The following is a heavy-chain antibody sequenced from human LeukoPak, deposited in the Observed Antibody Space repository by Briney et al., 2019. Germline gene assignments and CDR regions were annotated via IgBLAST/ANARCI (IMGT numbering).Heavy chain of an antibody. CDR1: GFTFSSYG. J-gene: IGHJ4*02. V-gene: IGHV3-64*01. D-gene: IGHD5/OR15-5a*01. CDR3: ARIASTPPFTDY. Sequence: PGGSLRLSCAASGFTFSSYGMHWVRQAPGKGLGYVSAISSNGGGTYYANSVKGSFTISRDNSKNTLYLQMGSLRAEDMAVYYCARIASTPPFTDYWGQGTLVTVSS. CDR2: ISSNGGGT.